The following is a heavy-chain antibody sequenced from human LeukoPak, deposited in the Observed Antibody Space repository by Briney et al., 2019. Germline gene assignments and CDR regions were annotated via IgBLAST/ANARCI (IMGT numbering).Heavy chain of an antibody. Sequence: GGSLRLSCATSGPTFRSNYMTWGRQGPGKGLEWVSFIYTDGRTYYADSVKGRFTISRDNSKNPLYLHMNGLRAEDTALYYCARDHYDDSGYYEYWGQGTLVTVSS. V-gene: IGHV3-53*01. CDR3: ARDHYDDSGYYEY. D-gene: IGHD3-22*01. CDR1: GPTFRSNY. J-gene: IGHJ4*02. CDR2: IYTDGRT.